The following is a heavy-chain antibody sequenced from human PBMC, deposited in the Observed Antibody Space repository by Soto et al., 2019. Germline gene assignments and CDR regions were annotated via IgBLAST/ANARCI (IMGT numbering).Heavy chain of an antibody. Sequence: ASVKVSCKASGYTFTGYYMHWVRQAPGQGLEWMGWINPNSGGTNYAQKFQGRVTMTRDTSISTAYMELSRLRSDDTAVYYCERQPSARGDAFDIWGQGTMATVSS. CDR1: GYTFTGYY. J-gene: IGHJ3*02. V-gene: IGHV1-2*02. CDR3: ERQPSARGDAFDI. CDR2: INPNSGGT. D-gene: IGHD3-10*01.